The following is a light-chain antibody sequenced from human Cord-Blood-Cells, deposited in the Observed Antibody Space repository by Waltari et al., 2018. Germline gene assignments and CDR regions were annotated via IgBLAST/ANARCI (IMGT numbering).Light chain of an antibody. CDR3: QQSYSTLYT. Sequence: DIKLTQSPSSLSASVGDRVTITSRASQSISSYLNWYQQKPGKAPKLLIYAASSLQSGVPSRFSGSGSGTDFTLTISSLQPEDFATYYCQQSYSTLYTFGQGTKLEIK. CDR1: QSISSY. V-gene: IGKV1-39*01. J-gene: IGKJ2*01. CDR2: AAS.